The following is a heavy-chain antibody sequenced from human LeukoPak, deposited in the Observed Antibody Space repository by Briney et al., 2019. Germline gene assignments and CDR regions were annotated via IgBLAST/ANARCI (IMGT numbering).Heavy chain of an antibody. J-gene: IGHJ4*02. CDR2: IFDSGST. CDR3: ARETSLAGFASGLGFNY. CDR1: GDSIRTYY. D-gene: IGHD6-19*01. V-gene: IGHV4-59*01. Sequence: PSETLSLTCTVSGDSIRTYYWSWIRQPPGKGLEWIGHIFDSGSTNYNPSLKSRVTMSIDTSKNQFSLMLTSVTAADTATYYCARETSLAGFASGLGFNYWGQGILVTVSS.